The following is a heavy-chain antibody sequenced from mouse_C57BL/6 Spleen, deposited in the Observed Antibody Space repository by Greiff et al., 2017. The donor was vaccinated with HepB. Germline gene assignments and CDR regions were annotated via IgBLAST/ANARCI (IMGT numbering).Heavy chain of an antibody. V-gene: IGHV5-17*01. CDR2: ISSGSSTM. CDR3: ANDNGGSYWYFDV. J-gene: IGHJ1*03. Sequence: DVMLVESGGGLVKPGGSLKLSCAASGFTFSDYGMHWVRQAPEKGLEWVAYISSGSSTMYYADTVKGRFTISRDNAKNTLFLQMTSLRSEDTAMYYCANDNGGSYWYFDVWGTGTTVTVSS. CDR1: GFTFSDYG. D-gene: IGHD1-1*02.